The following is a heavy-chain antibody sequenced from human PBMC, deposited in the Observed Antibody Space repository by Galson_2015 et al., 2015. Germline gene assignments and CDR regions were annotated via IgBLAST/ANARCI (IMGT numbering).Heavy chain of an antibody. D-gene: IGHD6-13*01. CDR1: GGSISSYY. CDR2: IYYSGST. J-gene: IGHJ4*02. V-gene: IGHV4-59*01. Sequence: SLTCTVSGGSISSYYWSWIRQPPGKGLEWIGYIYYSGSTNYSPSLKSRVTISVDTSKNQFSLKLSSVTAADTAVYYCARDAGSSWTGGGPPPFDYWGQGTLVTVSS. CDR3: ARDAGSSWTGGGPPPFDY.